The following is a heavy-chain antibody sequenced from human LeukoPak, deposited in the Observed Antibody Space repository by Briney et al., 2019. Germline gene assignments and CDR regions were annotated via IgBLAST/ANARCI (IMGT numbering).Heavy chain of an antibody. J-gene: IGHJ4*02. CDR1: GFFVSSHY. D-gene: IGHD3-16*01. CDR3: ARDRLTGSFDY. V-gene: IGHV3-66*01. CDR2: INSGGST. Sequence: PGGSLRLSCAASGFFVSSHYMSWVRQAPGQGLHWVSGINSGGSTHYADSVKARFSISRDESRNTLILEMKSLRGEDTAVYYCARDRLTGSFDYWGQGVLVTVSS.